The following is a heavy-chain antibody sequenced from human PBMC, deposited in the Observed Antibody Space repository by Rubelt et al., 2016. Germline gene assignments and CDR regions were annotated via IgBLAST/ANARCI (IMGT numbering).Heavy chain of an antibody. D-gene: IGHD3-22*01. Sequence: PGGSLRLSCAASGFTFSNYAMSWVRQAPGKGLEWVSAISGSGGSTYYADSVKGRFTISRDNSKNTLYLQMNSLRAEDTAVYYCAKDPAWGGSRGHYYYYGMDVWGQGTTVTVSS. V-gene: IGHV3-23*01. J-gene: IGHJ6*02. CDR2: ISGSGGST. CDR1: GFTFSNYA. CDR3: AKDPAWGGSRGHYYYYGMDV.